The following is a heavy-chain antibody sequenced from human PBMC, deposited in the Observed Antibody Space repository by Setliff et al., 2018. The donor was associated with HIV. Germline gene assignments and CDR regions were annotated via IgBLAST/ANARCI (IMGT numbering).Heavy chain of an antibody. D-gene: IGHD6-19*01. CDR1: GGSLSGFY. V-gene: IGHV4-34*01. J-gene: IGHJ4*02. CDR3: ARGRKKTLAVSGTRYFDF. Sequence: SETLSLTCAVYGGSLSGFYWTFIRQSPGKGMEWIGEVTHSGSTTYDPSLKSRITISVDTSKNQFSLKLTSVTAADMGVYYCARGRKKTLAVSGTRYFDFWGQGTLVTVSS. CDR2: VTHSGST.